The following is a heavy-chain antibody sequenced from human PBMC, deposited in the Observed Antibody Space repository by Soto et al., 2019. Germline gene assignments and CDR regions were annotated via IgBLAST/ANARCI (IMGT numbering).Heavy chain of an antibody. CDR1: GGSISSGDYY. V-gene: IGHV4-30-4*01. D-gene: IGHD6-13*01. J-gene: IGHJ3*01. CDR3: ARHSPLAAGGAFEF. CDR2: IYYSGST. Sequence: PSETLSLTCTVSGGSISSGDYYWSWIRQPPGKGLEWIGYIYYSGSTYYNPSLKSRVTISVDTSRNQFSLKLTSVTATDTAMYYCARHSPLAAGGAFEFWGQGMMVT.